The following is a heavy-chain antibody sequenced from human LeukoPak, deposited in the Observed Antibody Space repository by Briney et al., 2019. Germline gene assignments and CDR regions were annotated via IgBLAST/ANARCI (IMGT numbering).Heavy chain of an antibody. Sequence: SGTLSLTCAVYGGSFSGYYWSWIRQPPGKGLEWIGEINHSGSTNYNPSLKSRVTISVDTSKNQFSLKLSSVTAADTAVYYCARGDRIIAAAPLAEYFQHWGQGTLVTVSS. CDR1: GGSFSGYY. CDR3: ARGDRIIAAAPLAEYFQH. CDR2: INHSGST. D-gene: IGHD6-13*01. J-gene: IGHJ1*01. V-gene: IGHV4-34*01.